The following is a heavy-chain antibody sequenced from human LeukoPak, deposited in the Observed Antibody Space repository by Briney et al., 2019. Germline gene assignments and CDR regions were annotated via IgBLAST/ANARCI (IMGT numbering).Heavy chain of an antibody. CDR1: GFTFSSYW. Sequence: PGGSLRLSCAASGFTFSSYWMSWVRQAPGKGLEWVANIKQDGSDKYYVGSVKGRFTISRDNAKSSLYLQMNSLRAEDTAVYYRASDGDYGYWGQGTLVTVSS. D-gene: IGHD4-17*01. J-gene: IGHJ4*02. V-gene: IGHV3-7*01. CDR3: ASDGDYGY. CDR2: IKQDGSDK.